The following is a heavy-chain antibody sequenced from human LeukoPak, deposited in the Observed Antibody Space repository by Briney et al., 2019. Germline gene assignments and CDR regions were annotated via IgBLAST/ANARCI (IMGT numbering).Heavy chain of an antibody. D-gene: IGHD5-12*01. CDR3: AVSNGGYGP. CDR1: AFNFTAYW. CDR2: INSDGNTT. V-gene: IGHV3-74*01. Sequence: GGSLTLSCASSAFNFTAYWMHWVRQDPRQGLLWVARINSDGNTTNYADSVKGRFTISRDNAKNTLFLQMNSLRGEDTAVYFCAVSNGGYGPWGQGALVTVCS. J-gene: IGHJ5*02.